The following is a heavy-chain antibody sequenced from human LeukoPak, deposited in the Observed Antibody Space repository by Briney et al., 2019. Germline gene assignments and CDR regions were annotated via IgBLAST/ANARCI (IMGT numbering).Heavy chain of an antibody. D-gene: IGHD2-2*01. CDR2: ISWNSGSI. V-gene: IGHV3-9*01. Sequence: GGSLRLSCVASGFTFDDYAMHWVRQAPGKGLEWVSGISWNSGSIGYADSVKGRFTISRDSAKNSLYLQMNSLRAEDTALYYCAKDSCSSTSCYPFDYMDVWGKGTTVTVSS. CDR1: GFTFDDYA. J-gene: IGHJ6*03. CDR3: AKDSCSSTSCYPFDYMDV.